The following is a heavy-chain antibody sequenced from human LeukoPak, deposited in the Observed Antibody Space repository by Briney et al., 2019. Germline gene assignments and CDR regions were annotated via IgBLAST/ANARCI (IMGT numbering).Heavy chain of an antibody. CDR2: ISSSSSTI. CDR1: GSTFSSYS. V-gene: IGHV3-48*01. CDR3: ARGHGSGSYYPDY. J-gene: IGHJ4*02. D-gene: IGHD3-10*01. Sequence: PGGSLRLSCAASGSTFSSYSMNWVRQAPGKGLEWVSYISSSSSTIYYADSVKGRFTISRDNAKNSLYLQMNSLRAEDTAVYYCARGHGSGSYYPDYWGQGTLVTVSS.